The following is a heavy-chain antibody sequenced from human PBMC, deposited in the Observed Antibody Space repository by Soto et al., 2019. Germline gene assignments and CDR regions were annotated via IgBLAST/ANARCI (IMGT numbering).Heavy chain of an antibody. CDR3: ASSGGPEGDWFDP. J-gene: IGHJ5*02. V-gene: IGHV4-34*01. D-gene: IGHD2-15*01. CDR1: GGSLSDYY. CDR2: INPSGST. Sequence: SETLSLTCAVYGGSLSDYYWSWIRQPPGKGLEWIGEINPSGSTNYNPSLKSRVTISVDTSKKQVSLNMSSVTAADTAVYYCASSGGPEGDWFDPWGQGTLVTVSS.